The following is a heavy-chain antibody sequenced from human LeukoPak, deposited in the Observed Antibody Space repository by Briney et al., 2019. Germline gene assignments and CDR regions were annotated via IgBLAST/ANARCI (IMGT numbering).Heavy chain of an antibody. CDR1: GFTLSGYP. J-gene: IGHJ2*01. V-gene: IGHV3-64*02. CDR2: ISSNGGSP. Sequence: PGGSLRLSCAASGFTLSGYPMHWVRQAPGERLEYVSAISSNGGSPYYADSVKGRFTISRDNSKNTLYLQMGSLRAEDMAVYYCARRGQQGGGWYFDLWGRGTLVTVSS. CDR3: ARRGQQGGGWYFDL. D-gene: IGHD1-1*01.